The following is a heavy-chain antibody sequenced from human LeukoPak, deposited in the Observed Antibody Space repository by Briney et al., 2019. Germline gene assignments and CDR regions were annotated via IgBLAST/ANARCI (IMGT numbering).Heavy chain of an antibody. CDR1: GYSISSGYY. Sequence: SETLSLTCAVSGYSISSGYYWGWIRQPPGKGLEWIGSIYHSGSTYYNPSLKSRVTISVDTSKNQFSLKLSSVTAADTAVYYCARGRLRITMVRGDVDAFDIWGQGTMVTVSS. V-gene: IGHV4-38-2*01. CDR3: ARGRLRITMVRGDVDAFDI. CDR2: IYHSGST. J-gene: IGHJ3*02. D-gene: IGHD3-10*01.